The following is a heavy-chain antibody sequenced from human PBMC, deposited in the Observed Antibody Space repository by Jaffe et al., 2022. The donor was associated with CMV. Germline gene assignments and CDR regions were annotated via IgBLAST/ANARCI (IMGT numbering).Heavy chain of an antibody. J-gene: IGHJ4*02. CDR2: IYYSGST. D-gene: IGHD3-22*01. CDR1: GGSISSYY. CDR3: ARVTLDHVYYDSSGYYSFDY. V-gene: IGHV4-59*01. Sequence: QVQLQESGPGLVKPSETLSLTCTVSGGSISSYYWSWIRQPPGKGLEWIGYIYYSGSTNYNPSLKSRVTISVDTSKNQFSLKLSSVTAADTAVYYCARVTLDHVYYDSSGYYSFDYWGQGTLVTVSS.